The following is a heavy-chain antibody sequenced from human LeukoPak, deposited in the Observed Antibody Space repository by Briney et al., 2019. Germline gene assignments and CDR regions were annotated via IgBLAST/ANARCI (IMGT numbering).Heavy chain of an antibody. Sequence: SETLSLTCTVSGGSVSSGDYYWSWIRQPPGKGLEWIGYIYYNGITNYNPSLKSRVTISVDTSKNQFSLRLSSVTAADTAVYYCASLPTYYYDSSGFPWGQGTLVTVSS. D-gene: IGHD3-22*01. J-gene: IGHJ5*02. CDR1: GGSVSSGDYY. V-gene: IGHV4-61*08. CDR3: ASLPTYYYDSSGFP. CDR2: IYYNGIT.